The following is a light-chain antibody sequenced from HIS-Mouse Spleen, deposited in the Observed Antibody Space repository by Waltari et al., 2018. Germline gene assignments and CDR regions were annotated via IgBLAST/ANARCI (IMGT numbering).Light chain of an antibody. CDR2: RNN. J-gene: IGLJ3*02. CDR1: SSNIGSNY. Sequence: QSVLTQPPSASGTPGQRVTISCSGSSSNIGSNYVYWSQQPPGTAPKLLIYRNNQRPSGAPDRFSGSKSGTSASLAISGLRSEDEADYYCAAWDDSLSGPVFGGGTKLTVL. V-gene: IGLV1-47*01. CDR3: AAWDDSLSGPV.